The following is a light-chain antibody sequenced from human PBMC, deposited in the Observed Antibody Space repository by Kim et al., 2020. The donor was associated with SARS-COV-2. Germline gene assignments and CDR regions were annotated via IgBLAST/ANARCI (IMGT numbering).Light chain of an antibody. J-gene: IGKJ5*01. CDR2: YTS. CDR1: QSVSVY. V-gene: IGKV3-11*01. Sequence: SPGDTATLSCRASQSVSVYLTWYQQKPGQAPRLLIYYTSNRATGSPARFSGSGSGTDFTLTISSLEPEDFAVYYCQQRLNWPPLTFGQGTRLEIK. CDR3: QQRLNWPPLT.